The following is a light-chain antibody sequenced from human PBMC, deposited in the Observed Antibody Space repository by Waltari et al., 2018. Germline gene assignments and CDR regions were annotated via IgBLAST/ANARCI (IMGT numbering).Light chain of an antibody. Sequence: EIVMTQSPATLSVSPGERVTLSCRASQSVSSNLVWYQQKRGQAPRLLIYGASTSVTGIPARFSGSGSGTEFTLTISSLQSEDFAVYFCQQYDSWLLYTFGQGTNLEIK. CDR2: GAS. J-gene: IGKJ2*01. CDR1: QSVSSN. V-gene: IGKV3-15*01. CDR3: QQYDSWLLYT.